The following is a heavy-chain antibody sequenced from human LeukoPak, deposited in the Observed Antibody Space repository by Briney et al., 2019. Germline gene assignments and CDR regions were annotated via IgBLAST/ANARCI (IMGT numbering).Heavy chain of an antibody. CDR1: GYTFTSYG. CDR3: ARGPVSTIFGVVISPYFDY. J-gene: IGHJ4*02. Sequence: ASVKVSCTASGYTFTSYGISWVRQAPGQGLEWMGWISAYNGNTNYAQKLQGRVTMTTDTSTSTAYMELRSLRSDDTAVYYCARGPVSTIFGVVISPYFDYWGQGTLVTVSS. CDR2: ISAYNGNT. D-gene: IGHD3-3*01. V-gene: IGHV1-18*01.